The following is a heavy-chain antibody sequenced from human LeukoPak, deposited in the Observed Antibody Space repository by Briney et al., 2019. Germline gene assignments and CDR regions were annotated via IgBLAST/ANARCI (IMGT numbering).Heavy chain of an antibody. J-gene: IGHJ4*02. CDR3: SGRSGFGSIY. Sequence: GGSLRLSCEASGFTFNIHWMNWVRQAPGKGLEWLANIRPDGSEKVYVDSVRGRFTISRDNTKNSVYLQMNNLRSEDSAVYYCSGRSGFGSIYWGQGIRVTVSS. CDR2: IRPDGSEK. CDR1: GFTFNIHW. D-gene: IGHD2-15*01. V-gene: IGHV3-7*01.